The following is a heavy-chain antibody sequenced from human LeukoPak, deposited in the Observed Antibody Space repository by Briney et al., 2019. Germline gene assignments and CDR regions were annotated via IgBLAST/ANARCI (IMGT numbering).Heavy chain of an antibody. CDR1: GFTFSDYW. Sequence: GGSLRLSCTASGFTFSDYWMTWVRQAPGKGPEWVANIKQDGSQRYYVDSVRGRFTISRANAKNSLFLQMNGLRAEDTAVYYCARRGGSSSRRSPIDYWGQGTLVPVSS. CDR2: IKQDGSQR. J-gene: IGHJ4*02. CDR3: ARRGGSSSRRSPIDY. V-gene: IGHV3-7*01. D-gene: IGHD6-6*01.